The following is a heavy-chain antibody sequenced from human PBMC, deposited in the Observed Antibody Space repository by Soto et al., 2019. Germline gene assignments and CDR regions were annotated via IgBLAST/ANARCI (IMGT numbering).Heavy chain of an antibody. CDR3: ARGDYYDTNGPFSDAFDI. V-gene: IGHV3-21*01. CDR2: ISSSGSYI. Sequence: PGGSLRLSCAASGFTFSDYYMNWVRQAPGKGLEWVSSISSSGSYIYYADSVKGRFTISRDNAKNSLYLQMSSLRAEDTAVYYCARGDYYDTNGPFSDAFDIWGQGTMVTVSS. J-gene: IGHJ3*02. D-gene: IGHD3-22*01. CDR1: GFTFSDYY.